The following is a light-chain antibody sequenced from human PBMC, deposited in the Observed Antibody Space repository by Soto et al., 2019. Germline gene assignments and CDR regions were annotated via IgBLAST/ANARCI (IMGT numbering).Light chain of an antibody. V-gene: IGLV2-14*01. CDR1: SSDVGGNKY. J-gene: IGLJ1*01. CDR3: SAFTGTTYA. Sequence: QSALTQPASVSGSHGQSITISCTGTSSDVGGNKYVSWYQQYPGKAPKLMICDVSNRPSGVSNRFSGSKSGNTASLTISGLQAEDEADYYCSAFTGTTYAFGTGTKVTVL. CDR2: DVS.